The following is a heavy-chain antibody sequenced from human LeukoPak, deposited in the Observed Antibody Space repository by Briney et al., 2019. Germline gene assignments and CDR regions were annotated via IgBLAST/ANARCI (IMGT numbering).Heavy chain of an antibody. D-gene: IGHD6-13*01. V-gene: IGHV4-39*01. CDR1: GGSVSGTTYY. Sequence: SETLSLTCTVSGGSVSGTTYYWGWIRQPPGKGLEWIGSIYYTGSSYYNPSLNTRVTISVDTSKNQFSLRLSSVTAADTAVYYCVRPTSSWYDPFDYWGQGTLVTVPS. CDR2: IYYTGSS. CDR3: VRPTSSWYDPFDY. J-gene: IGHJ4*02.